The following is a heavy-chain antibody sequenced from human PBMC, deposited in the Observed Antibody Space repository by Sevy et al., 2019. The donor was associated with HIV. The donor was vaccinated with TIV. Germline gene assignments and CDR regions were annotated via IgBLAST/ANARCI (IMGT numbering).Heavy chain of an antibody. J-gene: IGHJ4*02. CDR3: ARDGYCTNNVCYGSIDY. CDR1: GFTFRSYG. V-gene: IGHV3-33*01. CDR2: IWDNGSKK. D-gene: IGHD2-8*01. Sequence: GGSLRLSCAASGFTFRSYGMHWVRQAPGKGLEWVAVIWDNGSKKYYADSVKGRFTISRDNSKNTLYLQMNGLRAEDTAVYYCARDGYCTNNVCYGSIDYWGRGTLVTVSS.